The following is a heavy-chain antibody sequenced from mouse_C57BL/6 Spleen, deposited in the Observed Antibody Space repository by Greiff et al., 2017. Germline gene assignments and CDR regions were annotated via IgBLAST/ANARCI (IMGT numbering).Heavy chain of an antibody. D-gene: IGHD6-5*01. CDR1: GFSLPSSG. Sequence: QVHVKQSGPGLVQPSQSLSITCPVSGFSLPSSGVHCFRQSPGTGLVWLGVLWRGGSPDYTAAFMSRLRITKDNSKSQVFFKMNSLQADDTAIYYCAKNSLPSMDDWGKGTSVTVSS. V-gene: IGHV2-5*01. CDR2: LWRGGSP. CDR3: AKNSLPSMDD. J-gene: IGHJ4*01.